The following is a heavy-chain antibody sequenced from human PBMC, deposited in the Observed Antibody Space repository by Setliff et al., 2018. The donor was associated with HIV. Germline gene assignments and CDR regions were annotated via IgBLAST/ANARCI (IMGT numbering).Heavy chain of an antibody. CDR3: ATGGYDGIIDY. V-gene: IGHV3-49*04. J-gene: IGHJ4*02. CDR1: GFTFGDYA. CDR2: IRSKAYAGTT. D-gene: IGHD5-12*01. Sequence: PGGSLRLSCTASGFTFGDYAMSWVRQAPGKGLEWVGFIRSKAYAGTTEYAASVKGRFTVSRDDSKDTLHLQMSSLKTEDTAVYYCATGGYDGIIDYWGQGTLVTVSS.